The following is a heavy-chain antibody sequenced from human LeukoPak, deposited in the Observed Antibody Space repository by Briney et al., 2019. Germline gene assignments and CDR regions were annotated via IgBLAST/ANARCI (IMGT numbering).Heavy chain of an antibody. D-gene: IGHD2-8*01. Sequence: ASVKVSCKASGYTFTSYGISWVRQAPGQGLEWMGWISAYNGNTNYAQKLQGRVTMTTDTSTSTAYMELRSLRSDDTAVYYCARDDCTNGVCYTFDYWGQGTLVTVSS. CDR2: ISAYNGNT. CDR3: ARDDCTNGVCYTFDY. J-gene: IGHJ4*02. V-gene: IGHV1-18*01. CDR1: GYTFTSYG.